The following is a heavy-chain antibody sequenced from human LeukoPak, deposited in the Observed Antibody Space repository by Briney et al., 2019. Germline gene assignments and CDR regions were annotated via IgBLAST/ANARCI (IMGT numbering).Heavy chain of an antibody. CDR2: ISGSGGST. CDR3: AKPSTVTTEGNYFDY. D-gene: IGHD4-17*01. CDR1: GFTFSVYW. J-gene: IGHJ4*02. Sequence: PGGSLRLSCAASGFTFSVYWMSWVRQAPGKGLEWVSAISGSGGSTYYADSVKGRFTISRDNSKNTLYLQMNSLRAEDTAVYYCAKPSTVTTEGNYFDYWGQGTLVTVSS. V-gene: IGHV3-23*01.